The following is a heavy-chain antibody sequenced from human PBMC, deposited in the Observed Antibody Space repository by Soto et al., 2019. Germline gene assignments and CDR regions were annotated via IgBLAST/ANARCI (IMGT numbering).Heavy chain of an antibody. J-gene: IGHJ4*02. CDR3: PKDARRYSGSYKEVLFDY. CDR1: GFTFSSYG. Sequence: QVQLVESGGGVVQPGRSLRLSCAASGFTFSSYGMHWVRQAPGKGLEWVAVISYDGSNKYYADSVKDRFTISRDNSKNTLYLRMNSLRAEDTAVYYCPKDARRYSGSYKEVLFDYWGQGTLVTVSS. CDR2: ISYDGSNK. V-gene: IGHV3-30*18. D-gene: IGHD1-26*01.